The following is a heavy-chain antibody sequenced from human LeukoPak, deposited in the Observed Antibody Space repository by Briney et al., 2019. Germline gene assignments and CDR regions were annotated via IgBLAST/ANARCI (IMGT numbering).Heavy chain of an antibody. CDR3: AKGGIASTGFDY. CDR1: GFNFRDAA. D-gene: IGHD6-13*01. CDR2: IPGSGGGT. Sequence: GGSLRLSCAASGFNFRDAAMSWVRQAPGKGLEWVSSIPGSGGGTNYADSVKGRFTISRDNSKNTLFLQMNSLRAEDTAVYYCAKGGIASTGFDYWGQGTLVTVSS. J-gene: IGHJ4*02. V-gene: IGHV3-23*01.